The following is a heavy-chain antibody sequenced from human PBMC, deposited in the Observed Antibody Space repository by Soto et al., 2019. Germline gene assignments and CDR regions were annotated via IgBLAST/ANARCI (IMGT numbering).Heavy chain of an antibody. D-gene: IGHD2-21*01. Sequence: ASVKVSSKASCSNFSSSGINWVRQAPGQGPEWLGWISGYNGDTKFAQKLQGRFTMTTDTSTSTAYMELRSLTSDDTAVYYCVRGGVVVIAANGFDYWGQGTLVTVSS. CDR2: ISGYNGDT. CDR1: CSNFSSSG. V-gene: IGHV1-18*01. J-gene: IGHJ4*02. CDR3: VRGGVVVIAANGFDY.